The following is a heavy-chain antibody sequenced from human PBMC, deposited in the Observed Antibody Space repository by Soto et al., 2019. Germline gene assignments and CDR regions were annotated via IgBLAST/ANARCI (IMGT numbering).Heavy chain of an antibody. Sequence: ASVKVSCKASGGTFSSYTISWVRQAPGQGLEWMGRIIPILGIANYAQKFQGRVTITADKSTSTAYMELSSLRSEDTAVYYCARDLKGGTDYYDILTGYPTIYYYYYMDVWGKGTTVTGSS. J-gene: IGHJ6*03. V-gene: IGHV1-69*04. D-gene: IGHD3-9*01. CDR2: IIPILGIA. CDR1: GGTFSSYT. CDR3: ARDLKGGTDYYDILTGYPTIYYYYYMDV.